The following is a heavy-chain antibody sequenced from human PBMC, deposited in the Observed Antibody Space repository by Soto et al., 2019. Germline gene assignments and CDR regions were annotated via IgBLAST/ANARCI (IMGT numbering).Heavy chain of an antibody. CDR1: GFTFSSYW. CDR2: INSDGSST. V-gene: IGHV3-74*01. D-gene: IGHD3-3*01. J-gene: IGHJ4*02. CDR3: AKDSRYDFWSGYWFDY. Sequence: PGGSLRLSCAASGFTFSSYWMHWVRQAPGKGLVWASRINSDGSSTSYADSVKGRFTISRDNAKNTLYLQMNSLRAEDTAVYYCAKDSRYDFWSGYWFDYWGQGTLVTVSS.